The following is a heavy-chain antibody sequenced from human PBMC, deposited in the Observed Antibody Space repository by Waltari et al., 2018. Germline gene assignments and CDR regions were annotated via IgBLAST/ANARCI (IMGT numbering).Heavy chain of an antibody. V-gene: IGHV4-39*01. D-gene: IGHD3-9*01. Sequence: PPGKGLEWIGSIYYSGSTYYNPSLKSRVTISVDTSKNQFSLKLSSVTAADTAVYYCARRGYDILTGYYYFDYWGQGTLVTVSS. J-gene: IGHJ4*02. CDR2: IYYSGST. CDR3: ARRGYDILTGYYYFDY.